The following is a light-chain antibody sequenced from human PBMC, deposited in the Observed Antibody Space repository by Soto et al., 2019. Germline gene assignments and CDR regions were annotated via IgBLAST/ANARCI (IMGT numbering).Light chain of an antibody. CDR2: GAS. V-gene: IGKV3-20*01. CDR1: QSLSTNS. Sequence: EIVLTQSPGTLSLSPGERATLSGRASQSLSTNSLAWYQQNRGQAPRLLIYGASNRATGIPDRFSGSGSGADFTLTISRLEPEDFAVYYCQQYGSSGTFGQGTKVDIK. CDR3: QQYGSSGT. J-gene: IGKJ1*01.